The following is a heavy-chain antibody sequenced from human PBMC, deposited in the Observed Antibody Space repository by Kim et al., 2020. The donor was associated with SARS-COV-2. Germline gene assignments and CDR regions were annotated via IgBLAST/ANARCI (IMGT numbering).Heavy chain of an antibody. D-gene: IGHD3-22*01. V-gene: IGHV3-48*04. CDR2: ISSSSSTI. CDR1: GFTFSSYS. CDR3: ARAMIQVDFDY. Sequence: GGSLRLSCAASGFTFSSYSMNWVRQAPGKGLEWVSYISSSSSTIYYADSVKGRFTISRDNAKNSMYLQMNSLRAEDTAVYYCARAMIQVDFDYWGQGTLVTVSS. J-gene: IGHJ4*02.